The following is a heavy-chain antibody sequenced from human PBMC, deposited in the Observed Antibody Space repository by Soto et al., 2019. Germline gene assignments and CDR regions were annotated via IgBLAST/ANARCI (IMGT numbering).Heavy chain of an antibody. CDR2: IYWDEDK. V-gene: IGHV2-5*02. CDR3: AHRPRGYAYYFDY. CDR1: GFSLSTRGVA. Sequence: QITLKESGPTLVKPTQTLTLTSTFSGFSLSTRGVAVVLLCQPPGKALEWLALIYWDEDKWYSPSLKTRLTINDDTAKNQVVLTMTNMDPVETAKYYCAHRPRGYAYYFDYWGQRTLVTVSS. D-gene: IGHD5-12*01. J-gene: IGHJ4*02.